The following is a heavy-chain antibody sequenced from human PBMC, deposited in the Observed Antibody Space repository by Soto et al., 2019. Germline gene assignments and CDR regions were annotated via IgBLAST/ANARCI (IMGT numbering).Heavy chain of an antibody. CDR3: ARVPRYYYDSSGGY. Sequence: SETLSLTCAFYCGSFSGYYWSWIRQPPGKGLEWIGEINHSGSTNYNPSLKSRVTISVDTSKNQFSLKLSSVTAADTAVYYCARVPRYYYDSSGGYWGQGTLVTVSS. D-gene: IGHD3-22*01. V-gene: IGHV4-34*01. J-gene: IGHJ4*02. CDR2: INHSGST. CDR1: CGSFSGYY.